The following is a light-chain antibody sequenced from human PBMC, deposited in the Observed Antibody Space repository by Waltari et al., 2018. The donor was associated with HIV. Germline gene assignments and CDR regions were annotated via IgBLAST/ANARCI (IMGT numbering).Light chain of an antibody. CDR1: SSNIGSNS. CDR3: ATWDDSLNGVL. CDR2: SDT. Sequence: SVLTPPPSASGTPGPKVTISCSGPSSNIGSNSVFWYQQLPGAAPKLLIYSDTQRPSGVPDRFSGSKSGTSASRAISGLRSEDEAVYSCATWDDSLNGVLFGGGTNLNVL. J-gene: IGLJ2*01. V-gene: IGLV1-47*01.